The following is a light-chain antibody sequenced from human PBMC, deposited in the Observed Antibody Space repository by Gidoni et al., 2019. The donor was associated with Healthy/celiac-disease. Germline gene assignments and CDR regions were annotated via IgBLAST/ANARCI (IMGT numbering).Light chain of an antibody. CDR3: QQYNSY. CDR2: KAS. V-gene: IGKV1-5*03. J-gene: IGKJ2*01. Sequence: DIQMTQSPSTLSASVGDRVTITGRASQSISSWLAWYQQKPGKAPKLLSSKASSLESGVPSRFSGSGSGTEFTLNISSLQPDDCATYYSQQYNSYFGQGTKLEIK. CDR1: QSISSW.